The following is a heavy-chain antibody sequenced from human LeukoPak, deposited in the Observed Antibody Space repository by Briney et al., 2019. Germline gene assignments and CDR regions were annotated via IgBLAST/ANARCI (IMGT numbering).Heavy chain of an antibody. D-gene: IGHD3-22*01. CDR3: ARAPEGRFYDSSGYVGWYFDL. CDR1: GYTFNAHY. CDR2: INPNSGST. Sequence: GASVSVSCKTSGYTFNAHYMHWVRHAPGQGLEWMGWINPNSGSTDYAQKFQGRVSMNRDSSTVYMQLTRLRSDDTAVYFCARAPEGRFYDSSGYVGWYFDLWGRGTLVTVSS. J-gene: IGHJ2*01. V-gene: IGHV1-2*02.